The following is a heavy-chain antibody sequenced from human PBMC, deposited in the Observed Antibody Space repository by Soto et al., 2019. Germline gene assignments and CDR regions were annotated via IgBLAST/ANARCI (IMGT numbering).Heavy chain of an antibody. CDR1: GFTFSSYG. Sequence: QVQLVESGGGVVQPGRSLRLSCAASGFTFSSYGMHWVRQAPGKGLEWVAVISYDGSNKYYADSVKGRFTISRDNSKNTLYLQMNSLRAEDTAVYYCATVRYSSGWYVSDYWGQGTLVTVSS. CDR2: ISYDGSNK. D-gene: IGHD6-19*01. V-gene: IGHV3-30*03. CDR3: ATVRYSSGWYVSDY. J-gene: IGHJ4*02.